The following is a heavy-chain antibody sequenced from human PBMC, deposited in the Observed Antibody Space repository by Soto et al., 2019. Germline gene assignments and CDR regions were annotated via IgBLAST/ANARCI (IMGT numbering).Heavy chain of an antibody. D-gene: IGHD2-2*01. J-gene: IGHJ6*02. CDR3: ARDRTRCSSTSCGRYYYYYGMDV. CDR1: GFTVSSNY. CDR2: IYSGGST. Sequence: PGGSLRLSCAASGFTVSSNYMSWVRQAPGKGLEWVSVIYSGGSTYYADSVKGRFTISRDNSKNTLYLQMNSLRAEDTAVYYCARDRTRCSSTSCGRYYYYYGMDVWGQGTTVTVS. V-gene: IGHV3-53*01.